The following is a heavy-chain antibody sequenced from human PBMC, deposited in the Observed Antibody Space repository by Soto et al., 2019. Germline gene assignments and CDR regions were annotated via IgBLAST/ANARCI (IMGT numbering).Heavy chain of an antibody. Sequence: VGSLRLSCASSVFTFNTYNMNCVRQSPGKWLEWVSSISSSSTYIFYADSVRGRFTISRDNAENSLYLQMSSLRAEDTAVYYCARDLNKWASKAKLYKAGMDVWGQGTTVSVSS. V-gene: IGHV3-21*01. D-gene: IGHD1-20*01. CDR2: ISSSSTYI. CDR1: VFTFNTYN. J-gene: IGHJ6*01. CDR3: ARDLNKWASKAKLYKAGMDV.